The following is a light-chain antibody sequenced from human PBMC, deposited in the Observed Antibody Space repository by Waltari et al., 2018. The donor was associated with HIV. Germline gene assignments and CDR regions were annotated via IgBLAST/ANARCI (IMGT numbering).Light chain of an antibody. J-gene: IGLJ2*01. Sequence: QSALTQPRSVSESPGQSVTISCTGTNSDVGAYYYVFWYQQHPGKAPKLIIYDINKRPAGSPDLFSGSTSGNMASRAISGLQADDEADYYCCSYADGYTWIFGGGTKLTVL. CDR1: NSDVGAYYY. V-gene: IGLV2-11*01. CDR2: DIN. CDR3: CSYADGYTWI.